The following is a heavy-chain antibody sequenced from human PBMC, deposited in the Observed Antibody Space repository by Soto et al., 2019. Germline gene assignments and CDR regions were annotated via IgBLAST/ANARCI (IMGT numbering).Heavy chain of an antibody. D-gene: IGHD1-1*01. J-gene: IGHJ4*02. CDR1: GVSISNTFYY. CDR3: ARHPRAEATDKIDY. Sequence: SETLSLTCTVSGVSISNTFYYWGWIRQPPGKGLEWIGSMYDSGSTYYNPSLKSRVTMSVDTSKNQFSLKLSSVTAADTAVYYCARHPRAEATDKIDYWGQGTLVTVS. V-gene: IGHV4-39*01. CDR2: MYDSGST.